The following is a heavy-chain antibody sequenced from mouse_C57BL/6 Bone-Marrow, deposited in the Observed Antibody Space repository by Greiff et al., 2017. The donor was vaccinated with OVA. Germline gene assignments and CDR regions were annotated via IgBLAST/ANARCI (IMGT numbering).Heavy chain of an antibody. CDR3: GRTGEFAY. J-gene: IGHJ3*01. CDR2: IYPGSGST. CDR1: GFTFTSYW. V-gene: IGHV1-55*01. Sequence: VQLQQPGAGLVKPGASVKMSCKASGFTFTSYWITWVHQRPGKGLEWIGDIYPGSGSTNYNEKFKSKATLTVDTSTSTAYVQLSSLTSEDSAVYYCGRTGEFAYWGQGTLVTVSA.